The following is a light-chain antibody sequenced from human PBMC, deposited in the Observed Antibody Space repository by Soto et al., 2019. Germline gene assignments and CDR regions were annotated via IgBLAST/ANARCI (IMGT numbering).Light chain of an antibody. CDR3: QQRSNWPLLT. CDR1: QSVSSY. CDR2: DAS. J-gene: IGKJ4*01. Sequence: EILLTQSPGTLSLSPGERATLSCRASQSVSSYLAWYQQKPGQATRLLIYDASNRANGIPARFSGSGSGTDFTLTISSLEPEDFAVYYCQQRSNWPLLTFGGGTKVDIK. V-gene: IGKV3-11*01.